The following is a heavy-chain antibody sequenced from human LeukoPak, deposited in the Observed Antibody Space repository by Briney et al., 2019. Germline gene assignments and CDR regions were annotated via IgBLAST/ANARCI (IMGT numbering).Heavy chain of an antibody. CDR3: ARAPYYYDSSGYYLEYYFDY. CDR1: GFTFSSYS. V-gene: IGHV3-21*01. J-gene: IGHJ4*02. Sequence: GGSLRLSCAASGFTFSSYSMNWVRQAPGKGLEWVSSISSSSSYIYYADSVKGRFTISRDNAKNSLYLQMNSLRAEDTAVYYCARAPYYYDSSGYYLEYYFDYWGQGTLVTVSS. D-gene: IGHD3-22*01. CDR2: ISSSSSYI.